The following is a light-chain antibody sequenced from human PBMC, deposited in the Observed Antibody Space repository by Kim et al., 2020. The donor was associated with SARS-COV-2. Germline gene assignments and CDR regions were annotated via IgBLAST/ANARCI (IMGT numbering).Light chain of an antibody. CDR2: KLS. V-gene: IGKV2-24*01. J-gene: IGKJ5*01. CDR3: TQATQFPIT. CDR1: PILVHSEGDTY. Sequence: PAAIAYRSSPILVHSEGDTYVSWLQHRPGQPPRPLIYKLSNRFYGGPDRCSGSGAGTDFTLKISRVEAEDVGVYYCTQATQFPITFGQGTRLEI.